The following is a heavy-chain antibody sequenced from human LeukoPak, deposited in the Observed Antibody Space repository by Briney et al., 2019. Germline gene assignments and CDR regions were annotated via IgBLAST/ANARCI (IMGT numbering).Heavy chain of an antibody. J-gene: IGHJ3*02. Sequence: PGGSLRLSCTASGFTFGDYAMSWVRQAPGKGLEWVGFIRSKAYGGTTEYAASVKGRFTISRDDSKSIAYLQMNSLKTEDTAVYYCTRGSVVRGGKGGAFDIWGQGTMVTVSS. CDR1: GFTFGDYA. CDR2: IRSKAYGGTT. V-gene: IGHV3-49*04. CDR3: TRGSVVRGGKGGAFDI. D-gene: IGHD3-10*01.